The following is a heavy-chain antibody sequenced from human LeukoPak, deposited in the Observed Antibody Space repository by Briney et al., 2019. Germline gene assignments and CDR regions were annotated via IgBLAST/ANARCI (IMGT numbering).Heavy chain of an antibody. CDR3: AKLQWLVRYLGDAFDI. D-gene: IGHD6-19*01. V-gene: IGHV3-23*01. CDR1: GFTFSSYA. J-gene: IGHJ3*02. Sequence: GGSLRLSCAASGFTFSSYAMSWVRQARGKGLEWVSAISGSGGSTYYADSVKGRFTISRDNSKNTLYLQMNSLRAEDTAVYYCAKLQWLVRYLGDAFDIWGQGTMVTVSS. CDR2: ISGSGGST.